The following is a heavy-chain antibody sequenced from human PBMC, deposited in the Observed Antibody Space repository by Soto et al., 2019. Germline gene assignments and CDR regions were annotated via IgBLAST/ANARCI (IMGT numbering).Heavy chain of an antibody. V-gene: IGHV1-3*01. D-gene: IGHD1-1*01. J-gene: IGHJ6*02. Sequence: ASVKVSCKASGYTFSTYAMHWVRQAPGQSLEWMGWINGGTGRTRYSQRFQDRVTITRDTSAKTTYMDLTSLRSEDTAVYYCARGKGMEENYYYYGMDIWGQGTTVTVSS. CDR1: GYTFSTYA. CDR2: INGGTGRT. CDR3: ARGKGMEENYYYYGMDI.